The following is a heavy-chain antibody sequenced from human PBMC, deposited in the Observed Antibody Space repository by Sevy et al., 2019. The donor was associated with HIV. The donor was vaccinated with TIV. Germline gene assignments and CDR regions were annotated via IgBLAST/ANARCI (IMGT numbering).Heavy chain of an antibody. J-gene: IGHJ5*02. CDR3: AAHEGVTISEARFDP. CDR2: FYYSGST. Sequence: SETLSLTCSVSGGSLITTNYYWAWLRQSPGKGLEWIASFYYSGSTYYNPSLKARVTVSVDTSRSQFSLILNSVTAADTSVYYCAAHEGVTISEARFDPGCQETLITIAS. D-gene: IGHD1-1*01. V-gene: IGHV4-39*01. CDR1: GGSLITTNYY.